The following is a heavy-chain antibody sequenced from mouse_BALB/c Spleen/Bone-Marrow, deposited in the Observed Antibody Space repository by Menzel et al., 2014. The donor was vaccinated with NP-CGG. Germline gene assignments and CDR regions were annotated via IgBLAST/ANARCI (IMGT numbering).Heavy chain of an antibody. Sequence: LVESGGGLVKPGGSLKLSCAASGFTFSTYAMSWVRQTPEKRLEWVATINSGGTYIYYADSVKGRFTISRDNAKNTLYLQMSSLRSEDTAMFYCARPRMITTYFDVWGAGTTVTVSS. D-gene: IGHD2-4*01. J-gene: IGHJ1*01. V-gene: IGHV5-9-3*01. CDR3: ARPRMITTYFDV. CDR1: GFTFSTYA. CDR2: INSGGTYI.